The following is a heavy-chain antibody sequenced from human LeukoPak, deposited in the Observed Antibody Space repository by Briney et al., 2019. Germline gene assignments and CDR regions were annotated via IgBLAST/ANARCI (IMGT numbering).Heavy chain of an antibody. CDR3: ARDFLPNSGSYP. J-gene: IGHJ5*02. CDR2: IIPIFGTA. D-gene: IGHD1-26*01. CDR1: GGTFSSYA. Sequence: GASVKVSCKASGGTFSSYAISWVRQAPGQGLEWMGGIIPIFGTANYAQKFQGRVTITADESTSTAYMELSSLRSEDTAVYYCARDFLPNSGSYPWGQGTLVTVSS. V-gene: IGHV1-69*13.